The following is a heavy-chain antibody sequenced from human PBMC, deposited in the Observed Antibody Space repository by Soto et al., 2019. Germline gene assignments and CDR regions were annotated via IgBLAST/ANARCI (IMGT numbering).Heavy chain of an antibody. Sequence: QVQLQESGPGLVKPSQTLSLTCTVSGGSISSGGYYWSWIRQHPGKGLEWIGYIYYSGSTYYNPSLQSRVTMSVDTSKNPFSLELSAVSVAATAVYTCARVSLRFNWFDPWGQGTLVTVSP. CDR1: GGSISSGGYY. CDR2: IYYSGST. V-gene: IGHV4-31*03. J-gene: IGHJ5*02. CDR3: ARVSLRFNWFDP.